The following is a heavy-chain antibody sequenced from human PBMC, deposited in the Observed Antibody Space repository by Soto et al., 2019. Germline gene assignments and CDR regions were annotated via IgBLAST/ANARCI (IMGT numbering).Heavy chain of an antibody. CDR3: KAMDLNWGSGRWDFDY. D-gene: IGHD7-27*01. CDR1: GFTFSSYS. CDR2: ISSSSSYI. J-gene: IGHJ4*02. Sequence: GGSLRLSCAASGFTFSSYSMNWVRQAPGKGLEWVSSISSSSSYIYYADSVKGRFTISRDNAKNSLYLQMNSLRAEDTAVYYCKAMDLNWGSGRWDFDYWGQGTLVTVSS. V-gene: IGHV3-21*01.